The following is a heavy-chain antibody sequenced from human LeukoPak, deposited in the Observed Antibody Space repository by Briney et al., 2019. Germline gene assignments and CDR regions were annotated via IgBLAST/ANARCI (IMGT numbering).Heavy chain of an antibody. D-gene: IGHD3-10*01. CDR2: ISAYNGDT. CDR1: GHTFTSFG. V-gene: IGHV1-18*01. J-gene: IGHJ4*02. Sequence: GASVKVSCKTSGHTFTSFGFSWVRQAPGQGLEWMGWISAYNGDTSYAQKLQGRVTMTTDTSTSTAYMELRSLRSDDTAVYYCALSGWRGSGSSGYWGQGTLVTVSS. CDR3: ALSGWRGSGSSGY.